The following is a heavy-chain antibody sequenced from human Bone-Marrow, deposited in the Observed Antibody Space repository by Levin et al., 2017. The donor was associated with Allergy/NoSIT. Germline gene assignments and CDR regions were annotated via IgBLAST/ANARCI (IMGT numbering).Heavy chain of an antibody. V-gene: IGHV3-48*01. CDR2: ISSSSTTV. CDR1: GFTFSNFA. D-gene: IGHD4-17*01. J-gene: IGHJ5*02. CDR3: ARKFYGDYDFAP. Sequence: GGSLRLSCVASGFTFSNFAMNWVRQAPGKGPEWLTYISSSSTTVHYADSVKGRFSASRDNANTSLFLQMNSLRVEDTAVYYCARKFYGDYDFAPWGQGTRVIVSS.